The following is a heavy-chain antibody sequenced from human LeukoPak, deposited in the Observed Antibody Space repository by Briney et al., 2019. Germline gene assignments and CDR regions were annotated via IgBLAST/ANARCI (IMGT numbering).Heavy chain of an antibody. CDR3: ARVGAVAYYFDY. CDR2: IIPIFGTA. V-gene: IGHV1-69*13. D-gene: IGHD6-19*01. CDR1: GGTFSSYA. Sequence: GASVKVSCKASGGTFSSYAISWERQAPGQGLEWMGGIIPIFGTANYAQKFQGRVTITADESTSTAYMELSSLRSEDTAVYYCARVGAVAYYFDYWGQGTLVTVSS. J-gene: IGHJ4*02.